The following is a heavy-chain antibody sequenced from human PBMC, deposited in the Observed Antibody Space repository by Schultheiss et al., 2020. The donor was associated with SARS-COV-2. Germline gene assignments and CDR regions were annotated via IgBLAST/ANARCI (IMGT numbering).Heavy chain of an antibody. CDR3: ARAGITDNWFDP. CDR2: MNRGSGT. Sequence: SETLSLTCDVFGASLSDYYWSWIRQPPGRGLEWIGEMNRGSGTTYNPSLKSRVTISVDTSKNQFSLKLSSVTAADTAVYYCARAGITDNWFDPWGQGTLVTVSS. CDR1: GASLSDYY. V-gene: IGHV4-34*01. J-gene: IGHJ5*02. D-gene: IGHD1-20*01.